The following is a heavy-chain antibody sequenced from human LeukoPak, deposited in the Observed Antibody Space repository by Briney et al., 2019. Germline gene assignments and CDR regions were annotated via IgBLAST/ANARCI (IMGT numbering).Heavy chain of an antibody. Sequence: PSETLSLTCAVYGGSFSGYYYNWIRRPPGKGLEWIGEIHPTGSTTYNTSLKSRPTISVDTSTNQFSLKLSSVTAADTALYFCVRGVDSAKLGYWGQGTLVTVSS. V-gene: IGHV4-34*01. CDR2: IHPTGST. CDR1: GGSFSGYY. J-gene: IGHJ4*02. CDR3: VRGVDSAKLGY. D-gene: IGHD3-3*01.